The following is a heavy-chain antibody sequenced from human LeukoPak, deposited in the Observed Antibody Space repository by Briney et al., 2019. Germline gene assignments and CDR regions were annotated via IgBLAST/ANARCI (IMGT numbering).Heavy chain of an antibody. CDR2: ITSSGGST. CDR3: ARDQTYGDYWYFDL. V-gene: IGHV3-23*01. CDR1: GFTFSGYA. Sequence: GGSLRLSCAASGFTFSGYAMIWVRQAPGKGLEWVSSITSSGGSTYYADSVKGRFTISRDNAKNTLYLQMNSLRAEDTAVYYCARDQTYGDYWYFDLWGRGTLVTVSS. D-gene: IGHD4-17*01. J-gene: IGHJ2*01.